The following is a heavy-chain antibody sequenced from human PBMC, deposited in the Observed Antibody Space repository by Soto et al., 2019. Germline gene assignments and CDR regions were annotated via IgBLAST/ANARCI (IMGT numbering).Heavy chain of an antibody. D-gene: IGHD3-3*01. Sequence: QVQLQESGPGLVKPSGTLSLTCAVSSGSISSSNWWSWVRQPPGKGLEWIGEIYHSGSTNYNPSLKSRVTYSVDRSTSQFSLKRRSVTAADTAVYYWARVAPGITIFGVVIPDWFDPWGQEKLVTVS. CDR2: IYHSGST. V-gene: IGHV4-4*02. J-gene: IGHJ5*02. CDR1: SGSISSSNW. CDR3: ARVAPGITIFGVVIPDWFDP.